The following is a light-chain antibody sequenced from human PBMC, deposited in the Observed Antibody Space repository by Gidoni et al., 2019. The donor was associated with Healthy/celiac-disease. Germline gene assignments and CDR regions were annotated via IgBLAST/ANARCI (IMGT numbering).Light chain of an antibody. CDR3: EQANSFPLT. CDR2: AAS. CDR1: QGISSW. Sequence: IQMTQSPSSVSASGGDRVTITCRARQGISSWLAWYQQKPGKTPKLLIYAASSLQSGVPSRCSGGGSGRDFTLTIRGLWTEDIATYNCEQANSFPLTFGGGTKVEIK. V-gene: IGKV1-12*01. J-gene: IGKJ4*01.